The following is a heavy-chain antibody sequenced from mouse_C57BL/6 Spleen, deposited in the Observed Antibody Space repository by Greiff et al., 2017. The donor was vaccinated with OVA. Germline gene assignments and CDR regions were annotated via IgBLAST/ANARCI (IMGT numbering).Heavy chain of an antibody. CDR2: IDPSDSYT. V-gene: IGHV1-50*01. CDR3: ALNYYGSSPYYAMDY. J-gene: IGHJ4*01. D-gene: IGHD1-1*01. Sequence: QVQLQQPGAELVKPGASVKLSCKASGYTFTSYWMQWVKQRPGQGLEWIGEIDPSDSYTNYNQKFKGKATLTVDTSFSTAYMQLSSLTSEDSAVYYCALNYYGSSPYYAMDYWGQGTSVTVSS. CDR1: GYTFTSYW.